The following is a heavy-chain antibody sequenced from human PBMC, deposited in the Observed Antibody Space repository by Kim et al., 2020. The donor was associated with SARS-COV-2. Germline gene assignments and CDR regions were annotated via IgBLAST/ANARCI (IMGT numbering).Heavy chain of an antibody. CDR3: ARAPLIIMITFGGVVPFDY. CDR2: IKQDGSEK. D-gene: IGHD3-16*01. V-gene: IGHV3-7*01. J-gene: IGHJ4*02. Sequence: GGSLRLSCAASGFTFSSYWMSWVRQAPGKGLEWVANIKQDGSEKYYVDSVKGRFTISRDNAKNSLYLQMNSLRAEDTAVYYCARAPLIIMITFGGVVPFDYWGRRTLGTVSS. CDR1: GFTFSSYW.